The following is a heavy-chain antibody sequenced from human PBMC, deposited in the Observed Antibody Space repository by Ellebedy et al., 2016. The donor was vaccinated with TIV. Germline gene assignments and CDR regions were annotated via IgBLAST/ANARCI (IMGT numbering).Heavy chain of an antibody. V-gene: IGHV1-2*02. CDR2: INPNSGGT. J-gene: IGHJ5*02. D-gene: IGHD5-18*01. CDR1: GYTFTGYY. Sequence: ASVKVSXKASGYTFTGYYMHWVRQAPGQGLEWMGWINPNSGGTSYAQKFQGRVTMTRDTSTSTVYMELSSLRSEDTAVYYCARSYSYGSDWFNPWGQGTLVTVSS. CDR3: ARSYSYGSDWFNP.